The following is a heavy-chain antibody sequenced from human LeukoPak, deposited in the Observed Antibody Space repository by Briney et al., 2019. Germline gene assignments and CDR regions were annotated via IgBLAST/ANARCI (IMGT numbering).Heavy chain of an antibody. D-gene: IGHD3-3*01. J-gene: IGHJ4*02. V-gene: IGHV3-74*01. Sequence: PAGGSLRLSCAASGFTFSRDWMHWVRQVPGKGLVWVSRIDSDDGSASYADSVRGRFTISRDNAKKTLYLQMNSLRAEDTAVYYCAKDQTTNYDFWSGYEQAIDYWGQGTLVTVSS. CDR1: GFTFSRDW. CDR3: AKDQTTNYDFWSGYEQAIDY. CDR2: IDSDDGSA.